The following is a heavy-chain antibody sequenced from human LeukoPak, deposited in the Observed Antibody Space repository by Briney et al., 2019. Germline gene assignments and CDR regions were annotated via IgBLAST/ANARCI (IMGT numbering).Heavy chain of an antibody. CDR1: GGTFSSDA. J-gene: IGHJ5*02. CDR2: IIPFLGIV. V-gene: IGHV1-69*04. CDR3: ARDTAVAPRTNWFDP. Sequence: SVKVSCKVSGGTFSSDAISWVRQAPGQGLEWMGRIIPFLGIVDYAQKFQGRVTISADKSTSTAYMEMSSPRSEDTAAYYCARDTAVAPRTNWFDPWGQGTLVTVSS. D-gene: IGHD6-19*01.